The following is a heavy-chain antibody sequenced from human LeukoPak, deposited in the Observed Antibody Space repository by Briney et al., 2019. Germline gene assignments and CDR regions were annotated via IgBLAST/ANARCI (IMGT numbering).Heavy chain of an antibody. CDR1: GFSISTHD. Sequence: GGSLRLSCTASGFSISTHDMNWVRQAPGKGLEWVSTISGSGSDTYYADSVKGRFTISRDHSENTLYLQMNSLGAEDTAIYYCAKVPYSDYGSGRPPFMDVWGQGTTVAVSS. D-gene: IGHD3-10*01. J-gene: IGHJ6*02. V-gene: IGHV3-23*01. CDR3: AKVPYSDYGSGRPPFMDV. CDR2: ISGSGSDT.